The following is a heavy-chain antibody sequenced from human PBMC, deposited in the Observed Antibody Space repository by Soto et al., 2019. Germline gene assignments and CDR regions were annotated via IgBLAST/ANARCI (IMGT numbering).Heavy chain of an antibody. CDR2: IYYSGST. J-gene: IGHJ6*02. CDR1: GGSISSGGYY. CDR3: ARGGEYSYGPQYYYYYGMDV. D-gene: IGHD5-18*01. Sequence: SETLSLTCTVSGGSISSGGYYWSWIRQHPGKGLEWIGYIYYSGSTYYNPSLKSRVTISVDTSKNQFSLKLSSVTAADTAVYYCARGGEYSYGPQYYYYYGMDVWGQGTTVTVSS. V-gene: IGHV4-31*03.